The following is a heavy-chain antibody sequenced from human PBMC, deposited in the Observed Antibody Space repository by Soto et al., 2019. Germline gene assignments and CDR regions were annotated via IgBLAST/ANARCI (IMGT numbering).Heavy chain of an antibody. Sequence: GASVKVSCKASGYTFTSYGISWVRQAPGQGLEWMGWISAYNGNTNYAQKLQGRVTMTTDTSTSTAYMELRSLRSDDTAVYYCARDLGYSGSYYPFDYWGQGTLVTAPQ. CDR3: ARDLGYSGSYYPFDY. CDR2: ISAYNGNT. CDR1: GYTFTSYG. D-gene: IGHD1-26*01. V-gene: IGHV1-18*01. J-gene: IGHJ4*02.